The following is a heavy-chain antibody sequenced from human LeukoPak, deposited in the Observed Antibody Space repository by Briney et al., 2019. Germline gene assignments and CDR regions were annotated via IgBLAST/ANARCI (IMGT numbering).Heavy chain of an antibody. CDR1: GFTFSLYG. J-gene: IGHJ6*03. D-gene: IGHD2-15*01. CDR2: IGYDGGNK. CDR3: ARGDDCSGGSCYLLDYYYMDV. V-gene: IGHV3-33*08. Sequence: GGSLRLSCAASGFTFSLYGMSWVRQAPGKGLDWVTFIGYDGGNKYYTDSVKGRFTISRDNAKNSLYLQMNSLRAEDTAVYYCARGDDCSGGSCYLLDYYYMDVWGKGTTVTVSS.